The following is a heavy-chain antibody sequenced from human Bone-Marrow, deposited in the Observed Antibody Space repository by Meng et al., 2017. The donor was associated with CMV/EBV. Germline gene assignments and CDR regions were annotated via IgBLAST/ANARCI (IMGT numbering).Heavy chain of an antibody. D-gene: IGHD1-26*01. CDR1: GFTVTSNY. CDR3: ARDAIGGSHGYYGLDV. J-gene: IGHJ6*02. Sequence: GGSLRLSCASSGFTVTSNYMSWVRQAPGKGLEWVSVIYSGGSTYYADSVKDRFTISRDDSKNTLYLQMNSLRVEDTAVYYCARDAIGGSHGYYGLDVWGQGTTVTFYS. CDR2: IYSGGST. V-gene: IGHV3-53*01.